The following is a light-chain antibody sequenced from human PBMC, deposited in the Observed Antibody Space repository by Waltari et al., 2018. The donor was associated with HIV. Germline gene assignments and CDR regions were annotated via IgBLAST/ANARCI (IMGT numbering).Light chain of an antibody. CDR2: WAS. Sequence: DIVMTQSPDSLAVSLGERATINCKSSQSVLYSSNNKNYLAWYQQTPGQPPKVLIYWASTREYGVPDRFSGSGSGTDFTLTISNLQAEDVAVYYCQQYYSPPPRTFGQGTKVEIK. V-gene: IGKV4-1*01. CDR3: QQYYSPPPRT. CDR1: QSVLYSSNNKNY. J-gene: IGKJ1*01.